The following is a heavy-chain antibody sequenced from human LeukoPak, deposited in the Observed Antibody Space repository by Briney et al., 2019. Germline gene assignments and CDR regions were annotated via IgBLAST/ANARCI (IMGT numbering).Heavy chain of an antibody. D-gene: IGHD1-26*01. V-gene: IGHV1-69*02. CDR3: ARSLVGAAPGYFDY. CDR1: GVTFSSYT. CDR2: IIPILGIA. J-gene: IGHJ4*02. Sequence: GASVKVSCKASGVTFSSYTISWVRQAPGQGLEWMGRIIPILGIANYAQKFQGRVTITADKSTSTAYMELSSLRSEDTAVYYCARSLVGAAPGYFDYWGQGTLVTVSS.